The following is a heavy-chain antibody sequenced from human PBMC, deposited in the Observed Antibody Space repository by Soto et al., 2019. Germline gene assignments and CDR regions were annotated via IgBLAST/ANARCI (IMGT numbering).Heavy chain of an antibody. CDR3: ARVGDSSSWPPSINYYYYGMDV. CDR2: IWYDGSNK. D-gene: IGHD6-13*01. Sequence: GGSLRLSCAASGFTFSSYGMHWVRQAPGKGLEWVAVIWYDGSNKYYADSVKGRFTISRDNSKNTLYLQMNSLRAEDTAVYYCARVGDSSSWPPSINYYYYGMDVWGQGTTVTVSS. J-gene: IGHJ6*02. CDR1: GFTFSSYG. V-gene: IGHV3-33*01.